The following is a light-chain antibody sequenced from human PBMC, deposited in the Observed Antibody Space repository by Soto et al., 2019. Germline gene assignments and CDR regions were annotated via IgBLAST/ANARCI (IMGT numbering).Light chain of an antibody. Sequence: DLQMTQSPSSLSASVGDRVTITCRSSQSISTFLNYYQQKLGKAPKLLIYAASSLQSGVPSRFSGSGSGTDFTLTISSLQPEDFATYYCQQSYSTPWTFGQGTKVEIK. V-gene: IGKV1-39*01. CDR3: QQSYSTPWT. CDR1: QSISTF. CDR2: AAS. J-gene: IGKJ1*01.